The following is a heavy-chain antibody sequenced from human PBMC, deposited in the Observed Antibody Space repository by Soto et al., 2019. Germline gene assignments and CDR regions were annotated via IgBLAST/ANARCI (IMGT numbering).Heavy chain of an antibody. CDR3: AREPDIFGGNWFDP. V-gene: IGHV1-69*13. CDR2: IIPIFGTA. D-gene: IGHD3-3*02. Sequence: GASVKVSCKASGGTFSSYAISWVRQAPGQGLEWMGGIIPIFGTANYAQKLQGRVTITADESTSTAYMELSSLRSEDTAVYYCAREPDIFGGNWFDPWGQGTLVTVSS. J-gene: IGHJ5*02. CDR1: GGTFSSYA.